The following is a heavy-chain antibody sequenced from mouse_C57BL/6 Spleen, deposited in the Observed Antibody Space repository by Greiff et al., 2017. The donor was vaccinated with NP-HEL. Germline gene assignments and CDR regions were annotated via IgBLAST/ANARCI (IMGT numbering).Heavy chain of an antibody. D-gene: IGHD1-1*01. V-gene: IGHV5-17*01. CDR3: ASPQYYGSSPYAMDY. J-gene: IGHJ4*01. CDR1: GFTFSDYG. Sequence: EVMLVKSGGGLVKPGGSLKLSCAASGFTFSDYGMHWVRQAPEKGLEWVAYISSGSSTIYYADTVKGRFTISRDNAKNTLFLQMTSLRSEDTAMYYCASPQYYGSSPYAMDYWGQGTSVTVSS. CDR2: ISSGSSTI.